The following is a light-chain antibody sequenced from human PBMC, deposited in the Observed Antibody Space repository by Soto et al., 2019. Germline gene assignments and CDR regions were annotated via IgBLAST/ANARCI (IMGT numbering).Light chain of an antibody. CDR3: QQYSTSPT. CDR1: QSVSSY. CDR2: DTS. J-gene: IGKJ5*01. Sequence: EIVLTQSPATLSLSPGERATLSCRASQSVSSYLAWYQQKPGQAPRLLIYDTSNRATGIPARFSGSGSGTDFTLTISRLEPEDFAVYYCQQYSTSPTFGEGTRLEIK. V-gene: IGKV3-11*01.